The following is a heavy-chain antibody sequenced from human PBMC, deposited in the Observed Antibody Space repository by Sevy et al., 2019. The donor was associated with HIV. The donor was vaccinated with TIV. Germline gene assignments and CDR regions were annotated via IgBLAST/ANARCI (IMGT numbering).Heavy chain of an antibody. CDR3: TRDRIAVAPRVPENYYYYYGMDV. CDR2: IRSKAYGGTT. V-gene: IGHV3-49*03. D-gene: IGHD6-19*01. CDR1: GFTFGDYA. Sequence: GGSLRLSCTASGFTFGDYAMSWFRQAPGKGLEWVGFIRSKAYGGTTEYAASVKGRFTISRDDSKSIAYLQMNSLKTEDTAXXYCTRDRIAVAPRVPENYYYYYGMDVWGQGTTVTVSS. J-gene: IGHJ6*02.